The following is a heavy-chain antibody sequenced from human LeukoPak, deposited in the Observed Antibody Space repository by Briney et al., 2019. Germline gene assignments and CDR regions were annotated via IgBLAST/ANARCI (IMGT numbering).Heavy chain of an antibody. CDR3: ARDLRYCSGGSCS. D-gene: IGHD2-15*01. CDR1: GFTFDDYG. CDR2: INWNGGST. J-gene: IGHJ5*02. V-gene: IGHV3-20*04. Sequence: GGSLRLSCAASGFTFDDYGLSWVRQAPGKGLEWVSGINWNGGSTGYADSVKGRFTISRDNANNSLYLQMNTLRAEDTALYYCARDLRYCSGGSCSWGQGTLVTVSS.